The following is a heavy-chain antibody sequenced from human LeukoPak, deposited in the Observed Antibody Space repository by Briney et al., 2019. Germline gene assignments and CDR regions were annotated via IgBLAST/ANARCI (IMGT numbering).Heavy chain of an antibody. CDR2: IYSGGST. V-gene: IGHV3-53*01. D-gene: IGHD2-2*01. J-gene: IGHJ6*02. Sequence: GGSLRLSCAASGFTVSSNYMSWVRQAPGKGLEWVSVIYSGGSTYYADSVKGRFTISRDNSKNTLYLQMNSLGAEDTAVYYCARGKVVPAAVNYYGMDVWGQGTTVTVSS. CDR3: ARGKVVPAAVNYYGMDV. CDR1: GFTVSSNY.